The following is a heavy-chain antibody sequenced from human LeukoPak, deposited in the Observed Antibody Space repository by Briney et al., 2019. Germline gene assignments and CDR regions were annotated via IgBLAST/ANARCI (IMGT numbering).Heavy chain of an antibody. CDR1: GYTFTGYY. CDR2: INPNSGGT. CDR3: ARDSTDSSSWYDWFDP. D-gene: IGHD6-13*01. V-gene: IGHV1-2*02. J-gene: IGHJ5*02. Sequence: GASVKVSCKAPGYTFTGYYMHWVRQAPGQGLEWMGWINPNSGGTNYAQKFQGRVTMTRDTSISTAYMELSRLRSDDTAVYYCARDSTDSSSWYDWFDPWGQGTLVTVSS.